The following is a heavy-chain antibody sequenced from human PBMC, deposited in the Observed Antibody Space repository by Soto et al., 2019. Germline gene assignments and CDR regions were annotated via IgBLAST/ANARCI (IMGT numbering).Heavy chain of an antibody. CDR2: ISGRGDST. V-gene: IGHV3-23*01. CDR3: GARKSIAAVAGTDY. Sequence: LRLSCAASGFTLSNYGMNWVRQAPGKGLEWVSAISGRGDSTFYADSMGGRFTISRDNSKNTLYLQMKSLRAGDTAVYYCGARKSIAAVAGTDYWGQGTLVTVSS. D-gene: IGHD6-19*01. CDR1: GFTLSNYG. J-gene: IGHJ4*02.